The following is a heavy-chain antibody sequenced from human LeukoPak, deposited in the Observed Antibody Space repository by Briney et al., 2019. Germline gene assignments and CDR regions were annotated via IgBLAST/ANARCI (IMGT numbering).Heavy chain of an antibody. V-gene: IGHV1-69*13. D-gene: IGHD3-9*01. Sequence: SVKVSCKASGGTLSRYAISWVRQAPGQGLEWMGGIIASFGTANYAQKFQGRVTISADGSSGTAYMELSSLRSEDTAVYYCARSPHILTGENFDFWGQGTLVTVSS. CDR3: ARSPHILTGENFDF. CDR2: IIASFGTA. CDR1: GGTLSRYA. J-gene: IGHJ4*02.